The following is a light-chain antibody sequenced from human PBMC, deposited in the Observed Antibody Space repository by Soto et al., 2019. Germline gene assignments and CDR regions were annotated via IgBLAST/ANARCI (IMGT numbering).Light chain of an antibody. J-gene: IGKJ5*01. V-gene: IGKV3-15*01. Sequence: ESVMTQSPATLSVSPGNRVTISCRASQSVGVNLAWYQQKPGQAPRLLIYDASTWHTGVPARFTGSGSGTEFSLTISSLQSEDSALYYCQQYNAWPITFGQGTRLEIK. CDR2: DAS. CDR1: QSVGVN. CDR3: QQYNAWPIT.